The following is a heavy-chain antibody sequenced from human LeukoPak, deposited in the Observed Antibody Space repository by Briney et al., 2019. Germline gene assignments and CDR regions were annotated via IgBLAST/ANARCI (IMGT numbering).Heavy chain of an antibody. CDR2: IYHSGST. V-gene: IGHV4-38-2*02. Sequence: SETLSLTCTVSGYSISSGYYWGWIRPPPGRGLEWIGSIYHSGSTYYNPSLKSRVTISVDTSKNQFSLKLSSVTAADTAVYYCARARPPIYCTNGVCATDFDYWGQGTLVTVSS. J-gene: IGHJ4*02. CDR3: ARARPPIYCTNGVCATDFDY. CDR1: GYSISSGYY. D-gene: IGHD2-8*01.